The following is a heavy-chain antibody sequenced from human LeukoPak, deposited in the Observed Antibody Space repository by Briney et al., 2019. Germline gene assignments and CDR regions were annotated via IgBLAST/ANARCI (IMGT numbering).Heavy chain of an antibody. CDR1: GGSISNYY. D-gene: IGHD4-11*01. V-gene: IGHV4-4*07. J-gene: IGHJ6*03. CDR3: ARAPSNRQGRYYYYYMDV. Sequence: SETLSLTCTVSGGSISNYYWSWIRQPAGKGLEWIRRIYTSGSTNYNPSLKSRVTMSVDTSKNQFSLKLSSVTAADTAVYYCARAPSNRQGRYYYYYMDVWGKGTTVTVSS. CDR2: IYTSGST.